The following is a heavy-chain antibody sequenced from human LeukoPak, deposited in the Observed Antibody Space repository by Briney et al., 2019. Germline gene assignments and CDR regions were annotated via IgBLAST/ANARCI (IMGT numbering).Heavy chain of an antibody. J-gene: IGHJ6*02. Sequence: SETLSLTCAVSGGSISSGGYSWSWIRQPPGKGLEWIGYIYHSGSTYYNPSLKSRVTISVDRSKNQFSLKLSSVTAADTAVYYCARAGFDRGYDRYYYYGMDVWGQGTTVTVSS. CDR2: IYHSGST. D-gene: IGHD5-12*01. V-gene: IGHV4-30-2*01. CDR3: ARAGFDRGYDRYYYYGMDV. CDR1: GGSISSGGYS.